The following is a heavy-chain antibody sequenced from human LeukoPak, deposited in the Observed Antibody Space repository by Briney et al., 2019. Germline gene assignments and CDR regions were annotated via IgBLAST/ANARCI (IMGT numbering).Heavy chain of an antibody. J-gene: IGHJ1*01. CDR3: AREPTTAEYFQH. Sequence: SETLSLTCTVSGGSISSGDYYWSWIRQPPGKGLEWIGYIYYSGSTYYNPSLKSRVTISVDTSKNQFSLKLSSVTAADTAVYYCAREPTTAEYFQHWGQGTLVTVSS. CDR2: IYYSGST. CDR1: GGSISSGDYY. D-gene: IGHD2/OR15-2a*01. V-gene: IGHV4-30-4*08.